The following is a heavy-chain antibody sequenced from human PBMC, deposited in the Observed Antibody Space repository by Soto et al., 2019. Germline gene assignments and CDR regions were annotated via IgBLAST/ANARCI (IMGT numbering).Heavy chain of an antibody. CDR1: GCTFTGYG. CDR2: ISTYKGNT. J-gene: IGHJ4*02. V-gene: IGHV1-18*01. Sequence: DSVKASCRTSGCTFTGYGIAWVRQAPGQGLEWMGWISTYKGNTNYAQKFQGRVTMTTDTSTSTAYMELRSLRSDDTAVYYCATRSPAFDYWGQGTLVTSPQ. CDR3: ATRSPAFDY.